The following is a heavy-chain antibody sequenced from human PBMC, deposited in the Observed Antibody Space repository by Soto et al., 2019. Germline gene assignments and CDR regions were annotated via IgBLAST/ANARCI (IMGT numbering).Heavy chain of an antibody. CDR2: IYSGGYT. J-gene: IGHJ4*02. CDR1: GFTVSNNY. D-gene: IGHD3-10*01. V-gene: IGHV3-53*01. Sequence: EVQLVESGGGLIQPGGSLRLSCAVSGFTVSNNYMSWVRQAPGKGLEGVSVIYSGGYTAYGDSVKGRFTISRDNSKNNLYLPMNTLRAAAPAFYSWATPPGGGGYWGQGTLVTVSS. CDR3: ATPPGGGGY.